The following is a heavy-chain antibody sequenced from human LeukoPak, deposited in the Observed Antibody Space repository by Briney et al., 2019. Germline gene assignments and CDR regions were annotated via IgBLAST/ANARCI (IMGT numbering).Heavy chain of an antibody. V-gene: IGHV4-34*01. CDR3: ARGRFKYDY. CDR1: GGSFSGYY. D-gene: IGHD3-10*01. CDR2: INHSGST. J-gene: IGHJ4*02. Sequence: SETLSLTCAVYGGSFSGYYWSWIRQPPGKGLEWIGEINHSGSTNYNPSLKSRVTISVDTSKDQFSLKLSSVTAADTAVYYCARGRFKYDYWGQGTLVTVSS.